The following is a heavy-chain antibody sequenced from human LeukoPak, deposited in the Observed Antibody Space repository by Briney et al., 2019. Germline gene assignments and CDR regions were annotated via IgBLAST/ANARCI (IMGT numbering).Heavy chain of an antibody. CDR3: ARDPPPYGAHPYYYYYMDV. J-gene: IGHJ6*03. D-gene: IGHD4-17*01. V-gene: IGHV4-38-2*02. Sequence: SETLSLTCTVSGYSLSSGYYWGWIRQPPGKGLEWIGSIYHSGSTYYNPSLKGRVTISVDTSRNQFSLKLSSVTAADTAVYYCARDPPPYGAHPYYYYYMDVWAKGTTVTVSS. CDR2: IYHSGST. CDR1: GYSLSSGYY.